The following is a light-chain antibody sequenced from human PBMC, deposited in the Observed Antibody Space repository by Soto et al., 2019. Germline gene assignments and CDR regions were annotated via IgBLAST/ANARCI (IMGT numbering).Light chain of an antibody. J-gene: IGKJ5*01. V-gene: IGKV1-39*01. CDR2: AAS. Sequence: DIQMTQSPSSLSASVGDRVTITCRASQSISSYLNWYQQKPGKAPKLLIYAASSLQSGVPSRFSGSGSGTDFARTISSLQHEDFATYYCQQSYSTPQVTFGQGTRLEIK. CDR3: QQSYSTPQVT. CDR1: QSISSY.